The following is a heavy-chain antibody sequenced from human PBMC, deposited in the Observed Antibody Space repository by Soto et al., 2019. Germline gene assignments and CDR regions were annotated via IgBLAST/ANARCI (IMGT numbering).Heavy chain of an antibody. Sequence: QVQLVQSGAEAKKPGSSVKVSCKASGGTFNKYIISWVRQAPGQGLEWMGRIIPILDIVNYARKFQGSVTITADKSTSTAYMELSSLRSEDTAVYYCASRAGAYSSSWFYFDSWGQGTLVTVSS. D-gene: IGHD6-13*01. V-gene: IGHV1-69*02. CDR2: IIPILDIV. CDR1: GGTFNKYI. J-gene: IGHJ4*01. CDR3: ASRAGAYSSSWFYFDS.